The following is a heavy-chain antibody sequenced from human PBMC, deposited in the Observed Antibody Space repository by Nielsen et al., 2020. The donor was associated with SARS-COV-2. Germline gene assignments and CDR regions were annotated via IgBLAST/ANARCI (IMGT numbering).Heavy chain of an antibody. CDR2: ISSSGSTI. CDR3: AREGGGEQLKPPYY. D-gene: IGHD6-13*01. CDR1: GFTFSSYE. J-gene: IGHJ4*02. V-gene: IGHV3-48*03. Sequence: GESLKISCAASGFTFSSYEMNWVRQAPGKGLEWVSYISSSGSTIYYADSVKGRFTISRDNAKNSLYLQMNSLRAEDTAVYYWAREGGGEQLKPPYYWGQGTLVTVSS.